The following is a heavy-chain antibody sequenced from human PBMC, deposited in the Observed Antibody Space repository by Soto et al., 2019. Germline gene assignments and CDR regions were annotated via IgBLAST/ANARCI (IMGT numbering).Heavy chain of an antibody. D-gene: IGHD3-10*01. CDR1: GFSFSSYA. J-gene: IGHJ4*02. V-gene: IGHV3-23*01. CDR3: TKGSYFGSGSYYEY. Sequence: EVQLLESGGGLVQPGGSLRLSCAASGFSFSSYAMIWVRQAPGKGLEWVSTITGSGGTTYYTDSVKGRFTISRDNSENTLYLEMNRLRAEDAAVYYCTKGSYFGSGSYYEYWGQGTLVTVSA. CDR2: ITGSGGTT.